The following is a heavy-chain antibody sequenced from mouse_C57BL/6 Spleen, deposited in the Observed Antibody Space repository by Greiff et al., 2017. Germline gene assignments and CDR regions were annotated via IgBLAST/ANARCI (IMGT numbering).Heavy chain of an antibody. V-gene: IGHV1-82*01. CDR2: IYPGDGDT. J-gene: IGHJ2*01. D-gene: IGHD2-10*02. CDR3: ARHLEGDY. CDR1: GYAFSSSW. Sequence: QVQLQQSGPELVKPGASVKISCKASGYAFSSSWMNWVKQRPGKGLEWIGRIYPGDGDTNYNGKFKGKATLTADKSSSTAYMQLSSLTSEDSAVYFCARHLEGDYWGQGTTLTVSS.